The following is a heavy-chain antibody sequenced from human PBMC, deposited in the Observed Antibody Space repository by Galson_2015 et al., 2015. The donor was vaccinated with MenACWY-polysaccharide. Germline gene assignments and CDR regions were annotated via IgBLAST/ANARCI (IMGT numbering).Heavy chain of an antibody. CDR1: GFTFSSYA. CDR2: IIYSGGST. J-gene: IGHJ4*02. D-gene: IGHD3-22*01. Sequence: SLRLSCAASGFTFSSYAMSWVRQAPGKGLEWVSTIIYSGGSTYYADSVKGRFTISRDNSKNTLYFQMTSLRVEDTAVYYCARVIVVPGTVDYFDYWGQGNLVTVSS. V-gene: IGHV3-23*01. CDR3: ARVIVVPGTVDYFDY.